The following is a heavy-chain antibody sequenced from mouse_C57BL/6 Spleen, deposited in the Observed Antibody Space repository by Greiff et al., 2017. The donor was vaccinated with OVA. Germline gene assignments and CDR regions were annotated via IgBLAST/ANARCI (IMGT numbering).Heavy chain of an antibody. J-gene: IGHJ4*01. Sequence: DVKLVESGGGLVKPGGSLKLSCAASGFTFSSYAMSWVRQTPEQRLEWVATISDGGSYTYYPDNVKGRFSISRDNAKNNLYLQMSHLKSEDAAMYDCAREDRYYAMDYWGKGTSVTVSS. CDR3: AREDRYYAMDY. CDR1: GFTFSSYA. CDR2: ISDGGSYT. V-gene: IGHV5-4*01.